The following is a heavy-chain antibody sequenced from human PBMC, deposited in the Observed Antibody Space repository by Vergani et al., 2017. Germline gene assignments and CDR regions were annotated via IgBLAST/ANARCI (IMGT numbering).Heavy chain of an antibody. CDR1: FDSIRNLY. CDR2: IHYSENT. J-gene: IGHJ6*03. V-gene: IGHV4-59*11. Sequence: QVQLQESGPGLVKSSETLSLTCSVSFDSIRNLYCNWIRQPPGKGLEWIGSIHYSENTNYNPSLKTRVTISVDTSKNQFSLKLSSVTAADTAVYYCARLPRGIAARPLRPPYYYMDVWGKGTTVTVSS. CDR3: ARLPRGIAARPLRPPYYYMDV. D-gene: IGHD6-6*01.